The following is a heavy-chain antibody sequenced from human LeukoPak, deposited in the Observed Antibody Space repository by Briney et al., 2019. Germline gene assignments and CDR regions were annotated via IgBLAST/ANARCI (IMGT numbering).Heavy chain of an antibody. CDR1: GFTFSSYA. CDR3: ARDYLKYCCGDCYFDY. J-gene: IGHJ4*02. V-gene: IGHV3-30-3*01. CDR2: ISYDGSNK. Sequence: GGSLRLSCAASGFTFSSYAIHWVRQAPGKGLEWVAVISYDGSNKYYADSVKGRFTISRDNFKNTLYLQMNSLRAEDTAVYYCARDYLKYCCGDCYFDYWGQGTLVTVSS. D-gene: IGHD2-21*02.